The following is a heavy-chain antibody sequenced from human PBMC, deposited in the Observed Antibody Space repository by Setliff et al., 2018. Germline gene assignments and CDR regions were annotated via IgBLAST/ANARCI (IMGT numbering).Heavy chain of an antibody. J-gene: IGHJ6*03. CDR2: ISGSSSDI. V-gene: IGHV3-21*01. CDR1: DVSISDTTYY. D-gene: IGHD3-3*01. CDR3: ARAVTIFGVVTPIYFYYMDV. Sequence: PSETLSLTCTVSDVSISDTTYYWAWVRLPPGKGLEWIGTISGSSSDIYYADSVKGRFSISRDNAKNSLYLQMNSLRAEDTALFYCARAVTIFGVVTPIYFYYMDVWGKGTTVTVSS.